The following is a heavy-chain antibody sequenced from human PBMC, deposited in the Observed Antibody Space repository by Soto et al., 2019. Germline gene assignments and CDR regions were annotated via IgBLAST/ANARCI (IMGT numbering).Heavy chain of an antibody. CDR1: GFTFSRYW. CDR3: ARPLGWRDAFDI. V-gene: IGHV3-7*01. CDR2: IKEDGSEF. Sequence: EVQLVESGGDLVQPGGSLRLSCATSGFTFSRYWMGWVRQPPGKGPEWVANIKEDGSEFYYDDSVKGRFTISRDNAQNSLYLQMNSLRAEDTALYYCARPLGWRDAFDIWGQGTLVTVSS. D-gene: IGHD6-19*01. J-gene: IGHJ3*02.